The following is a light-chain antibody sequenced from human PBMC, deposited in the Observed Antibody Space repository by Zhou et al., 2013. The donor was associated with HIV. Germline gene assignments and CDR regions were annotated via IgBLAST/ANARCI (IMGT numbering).Light chain of an antibody. V-gene: IGKV3-20*01. Sequence: EFVLTQSPGTLSLSPGERATLSCRASQSVSSRFLAWYQHKPGQAPRLLIYGASTRATGIPDRFSGSGSGTDFTLTISRLEPEDFAVYYCQWYGGSPQWTFGQGTKVEIK. CDR1: QSVSSRF. CDR3: QWYGGSPQWT. CDR2: GAS. J-gene: IGKJ1*01.